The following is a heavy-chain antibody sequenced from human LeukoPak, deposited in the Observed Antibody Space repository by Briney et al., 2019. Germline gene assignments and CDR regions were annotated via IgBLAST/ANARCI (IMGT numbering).Heavy chain of an antibody. V-gene: IGHV4-59*01. CDR3: AGGLDCSSTSCYPGDFDY. Sequence: PSETLSLTFTVSGGSMSTYYWSWIRQPPGKGLEWIGYIYYSGSTNYNPSLKSRVTMSVDTSKNQFSLKLSSVTAADTAVYYCAGGLDCSSTSCYPGDFDYWGQGTLVTVSS. CDR2: IYYSGST. J-gene: IGHJ4*02. D-gene: IGHD2-2*01. CDR1: GGSMSTYY.